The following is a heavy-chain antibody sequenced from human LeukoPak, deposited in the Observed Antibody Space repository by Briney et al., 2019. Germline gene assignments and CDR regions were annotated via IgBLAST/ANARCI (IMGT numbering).Heavy chain of an antibody. V-gene: IGHV1-2*02. CDR2: INPNSGGT. CDR3: ARGSNGGYCTGGSCYGRYYFDY. CDR1: GYTFTGYY. D-gene: IGHD2-15*01. Sequence: ASVKVSCKASGYTFTGYYIHWVRQAPGQGLEWMGWINPNSGGTNYAQKFQGRVTMTRDMAKSTVYMERSSLRSEDTAVYYCARGSNGGYCTGGSCYGRYYFDYWGQGTLVTVSS. J-gene: IGHJ4*02.